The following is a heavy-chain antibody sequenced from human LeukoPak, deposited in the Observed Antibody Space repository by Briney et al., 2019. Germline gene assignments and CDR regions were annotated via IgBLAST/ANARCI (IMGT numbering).Heavy chain of an antibody. V-gene: IGHV1-24*01. CDR2: FDPEDGET. D-gene: IGHD2-15*01. Sequence: ASVKVSCKVSGYTLTELSMHWVRQAPGKGLGWMGGFDPEDGETIYAQKFQGRVTMTEDTSTDTAYMELSSLRSEDTAAYYCATATLSSGGNGYFDYWGQGTLVTVSS. CDR1: GYTLTELS. J-gene: IGHJ4*02. CDR3: ATATLSSGGNGYFDY.